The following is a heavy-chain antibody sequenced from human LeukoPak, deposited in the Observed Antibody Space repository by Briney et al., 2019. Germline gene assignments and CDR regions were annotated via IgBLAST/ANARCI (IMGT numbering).Heavy chain of an antibody. CDR3: VKDHGWLLYS. Sequence: GGSLRLSCAASGFTFSSYSMNWVRQAPGKGLEWVSFIFSSSTYIYYTDSVKGRFTISRDNSKNTLYLQMNSLRADDTAVYYCVKDHGWLLYSWGQGTLVTVSS. D-gene: IGHD3-9*01. CDR2: IFSSSTYI. V-gene: IGHV3-21*04. CDR1: GFTFSSYS. J-gene: IGHJ4*02.